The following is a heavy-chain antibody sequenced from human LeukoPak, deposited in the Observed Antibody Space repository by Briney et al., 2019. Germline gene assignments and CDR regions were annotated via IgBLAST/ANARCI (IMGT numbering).Heavy chain of an antibody. Sequence: GGSLRLSCTASGFTFSSYWMSWVRQAPGKGLEWVANIKQDGSESYYVDSVKGRFTISRDNAKNSLYLQMNSLRVDDTAVYYCVRTSIVLLVGGDYWGQGTLVTVSS. V-gene: IGHV3-7*01. D-gene: IGHD6-6*01. CDR2: IKQDGSES. J-gene: IGHJ4*02. CDR3: VRTSIVLLVGGDY. CDR1: GFTFSSYW.